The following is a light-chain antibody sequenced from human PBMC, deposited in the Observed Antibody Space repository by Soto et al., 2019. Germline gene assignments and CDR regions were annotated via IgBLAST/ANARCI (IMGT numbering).Light chain of an antibody. J-gene: IGLJ2*01. Sequence: QSALTQPPSASGSPGQSVTISRTGTSSDVGAYKFVSWYQLHPGKAPKLMIYEVNVRPSGVPDRFTGSKSGNTASLTVSGLQVEDEADYYCSSYGGRSNLVFGGGTKLTVL. CDR1: SSDVGAYKF. CDR3: SSYGGRSNLV. V-gene: IGLV2-8*01. CDR2: EVN.